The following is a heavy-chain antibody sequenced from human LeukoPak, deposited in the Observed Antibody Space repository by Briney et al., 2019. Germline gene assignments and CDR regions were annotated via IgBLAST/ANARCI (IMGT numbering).Heavy chain of an antibody. CDR1: GGSISSGGYY. V-gene: IGHV4-30-2*01. D-gene: IGHD4-17*01. CDR3: ARAGDYGEGPLTFDY. CDR2: IYHSGST. Sequence: SQTLSLTCTVSGGSISSGGYYWSWIRQPPGKGLEWIGYIYHSGSTYYNPSLKSRVTISVDKSKNQFSLKLSSVTAADTAVYYCARAGDYGEGPLTFDYWGQGTLVTVSS. J-gene: IGHJ4*02.